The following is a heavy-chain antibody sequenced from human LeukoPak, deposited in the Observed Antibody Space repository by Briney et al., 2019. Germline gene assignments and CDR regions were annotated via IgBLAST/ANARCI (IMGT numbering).Heavy chain of an antibody. Sequence: SQTLSLTCTVSAGSISSGDYYWSWIRQPPGKGLEWIGYIYYSGSTYYNPSLKSRVTISVDTSKNHFSLKLRSVTAADTAVYYCARRNMLEYCSGGSCNPDYYYGMDVWGKGTTVTVSS. CDR1: AGSISSGDYY. V-gene: IGHV4-30-4*01. CDR2: IYYSGST. J-gene: IGHJ6*04. D-gene: IGHD2-15*01. CDR3: ARRNMLEYCSGGSCNPDYYYGMDV.